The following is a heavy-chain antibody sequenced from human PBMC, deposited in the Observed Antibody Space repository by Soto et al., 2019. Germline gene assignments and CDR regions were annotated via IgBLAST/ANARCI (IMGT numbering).Heavy chain of an antibody. CDR1: GFTFSSYG. V-gene: IGHV3-33*08. CDR3: ARDSELGITAAFDI. J-gene: IGHJ3*02. CDR2: IWYDGSNK. D-gene: IGHD7-27*01. Sequence: GSLRLSCAASGFTFSSYGMHWVRQAPGKGLEWVAVIWYDGSNKYYADSVKGRFTISRDNSKNTLYLQMNSLRAEDTAVYYCARDSELGITAAFDIWGQGTMVTVSS.